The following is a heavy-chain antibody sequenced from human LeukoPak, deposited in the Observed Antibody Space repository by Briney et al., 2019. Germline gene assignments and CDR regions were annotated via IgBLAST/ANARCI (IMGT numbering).Heavy chain of an antibody. CDR2: ISAYNGNT. CDR1: GYTFTSYG. Sequence: ASVKVSCKASGYTFTSYGISWVRQAPGQGLEWMGWISAYNGNTNYAQKLQGRVTMTTDASTSTAYMELRSLRSDDTAVYYCARSWEQYCSSTSCYGHFDYWGQGTLDTVSS. D-gene: IGHD2-2*01. CDR3: ARSWEQYCSSTSCYGHFDY. V-gene: IGHV1-18*01. J-gene: IGHJ4*02.